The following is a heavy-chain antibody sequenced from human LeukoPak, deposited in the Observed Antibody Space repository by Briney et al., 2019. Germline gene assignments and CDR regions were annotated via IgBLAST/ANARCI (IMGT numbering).Heavy chain of an antibody. CDR1: GFTFSSYA. Sequence: PGGSLRLSCAASGFTFSSYAMPWVRQAPGKGLEWVAVISYDGSNKYYADSVKGRFTISRDNSKNTLYLQMNSLRAEDTAVYYCARALSGSYRGRAFDIWGQGTMVTVSS. CDR3: ARALSGSYRGRAFDI. CDR2: ISYDGSNK. J-gene: IGHJ3*02. V-gene: IGHV3-30-3*01. D-gene: IGHD1-26*01.